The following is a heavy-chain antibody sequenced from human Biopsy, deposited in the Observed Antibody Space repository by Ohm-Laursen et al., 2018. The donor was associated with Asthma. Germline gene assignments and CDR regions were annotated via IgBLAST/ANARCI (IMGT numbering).Heavy chain of an antibody. D-gene: IGHD6-19*01. CDR2: INGKSNSI. J-gene: IGHJ4*02. Sequence: GPLRLSCTASGFTFSDYYMSWIRQAPGKGLEWISYINGKSNSIEYADSVKGRFTISRDNAKNSLYLQMNSLRAEDTAVYYCARDSYSSGLYDDFESWGQGTLVTVSS. CDR3: ARDSYSSGLYDDFES. V-gene: IGHV3-11*01. CDR1: GFTFSDYY.